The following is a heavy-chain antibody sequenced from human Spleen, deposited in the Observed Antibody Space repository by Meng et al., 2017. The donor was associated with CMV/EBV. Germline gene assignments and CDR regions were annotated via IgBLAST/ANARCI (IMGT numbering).Heavy chain of an antibody. D-gene: IGHD3-22*01. CDR2: IYYSGST. V-gene: IGHV4-31*03. CDR1: GGSISSGGYY. CDR3: ARGGVARIYDSSGYAP. Sequence: QVQLQDSGPGLVKPSQTLSLTCTVSGGSISSGGYYWSWIRQHPGKGLEWIGYIYYSGSTYYNPSLKSRVTISVDTSKNQFSLKLSSVTAVDTAVYYCARGGVARIYDSSGYAPWGQGTLVTVSS. J-gene: IGHJ5*02.